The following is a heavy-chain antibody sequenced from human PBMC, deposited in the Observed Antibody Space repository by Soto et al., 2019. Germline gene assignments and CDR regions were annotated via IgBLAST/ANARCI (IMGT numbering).Heavy chain of an antibody. CDR3: ASDGDTVTSYYFDY. V-gene: IGHV3-30*03. CDR2: ISYDGSNK. CDR1: GFTFSSYG. D-gene: IGHD4-4*01. J-gene: IGHJ4*02. Sequence: GGSLRLSCAASGFTFSSYGMHWVRQAPGKGLEWVAVISYDGSNKYYADSVKGRFTISRDNSKNTLYLQMNSLRAEDTAVYYCASDGDTVTSYYFDYWGQGTLVTVSS.